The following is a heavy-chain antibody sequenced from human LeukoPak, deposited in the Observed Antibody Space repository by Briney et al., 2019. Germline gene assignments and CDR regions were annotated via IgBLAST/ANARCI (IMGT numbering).Heavy chain of an antibody. Sequence: SVKVSRKASGGTFRSYTISWVRQAPGQGLEWMGRIIPILGIANYAQKFQGRVTITADKSTSTAYMELSSLRSEDTAVYYCAREGTSQSLWSGYYSDAFDIWGQGTMVTVSS. J-gene: IGHJ3*02. CDR2: IIPILGIA. CDR3: AREGTSQSLWSGYYSDAFDI. CDR1: GGTFRSYT. V-gene: IGHV1-69*04. D-gene: IGHD3-3*01.